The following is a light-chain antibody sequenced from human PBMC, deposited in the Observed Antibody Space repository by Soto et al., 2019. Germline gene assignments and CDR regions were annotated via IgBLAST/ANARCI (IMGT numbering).Light chain of an antibody. CDR2: DAS. V-gene: IGKV3-11*01. CDR3: QLRSNWPLYT. J-gene: IGKJ2*01. CDR1: QSVSSY. Sequence: EIVLTQSPATLSLSPGERATLSCRASQSVSSYLAWYQQKPGQAPRLLIYDASNRATGIPARFSGSGSGTDFTLTISSLEPEDFAVYYCQLRSNWPLYTFGQGTKREIK.